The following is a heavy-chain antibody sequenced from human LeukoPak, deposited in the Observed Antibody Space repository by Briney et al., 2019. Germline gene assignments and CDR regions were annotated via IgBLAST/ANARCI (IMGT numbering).Heavy chain of an antibody. D-gene: IGHD2-2*01. CDR2: IYTSGST. V-gene: IGHV4-61*02. J-gene: IGHJ2*01. CDR1: GGSISSGSYY. CDR3: ARAPDWYFDL. Sequence: SQTLSLTCTVSGGSISSGSYYWRWSRQPAGKGLEWIGRIYTSGSTNYNPSLKSRVTISVDTSKNQFSLKLSSVTAADTAVYYCARAPDWYFDLWGRGTLVTVSS.